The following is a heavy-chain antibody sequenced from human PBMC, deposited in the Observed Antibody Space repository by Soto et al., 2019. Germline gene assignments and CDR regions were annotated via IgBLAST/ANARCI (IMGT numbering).Heavy chain of an antibody. CDR3: ARASGGYNDHYFDY. D-gene: IGHD6-25*01. J-gene: IGHJ4*02. Sequence: SETLSLTXAVSGGSVSSANYYWSWIRQPPGKGLEWIGYIYYSGSTNYNPSLTSRVTISRDTSKNHFSLKLSSVTAADTAIYYYARASGGYNDHYFDYWGRGTLVTVSS. V-gene: IGHV4-61*03. CDR1: GGSVSSANYY. CDR2: IYYSGST.